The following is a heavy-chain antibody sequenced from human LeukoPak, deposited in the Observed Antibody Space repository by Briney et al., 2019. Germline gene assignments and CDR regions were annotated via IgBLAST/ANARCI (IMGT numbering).Heavy chain of an antibody. CDR1: GLSVSSNY. D-gene: IGHD3-9*01. CDR3: ARSFYDILIGYYQYFDY. V-gene: IGHV3-66*01. CDR2: IYRDGSS. J-gene: IGHJ4*02. Sequence: GGSLRLSYVASGLSVSSNYMSWVRQAPGKGLEWVSVIYRDGSSYYAESVKGRFTISRDNSKNALYIQMNSLRAEDTAVYYCARSFYDILIGYYQYFDYWGQGTLVTVSS.